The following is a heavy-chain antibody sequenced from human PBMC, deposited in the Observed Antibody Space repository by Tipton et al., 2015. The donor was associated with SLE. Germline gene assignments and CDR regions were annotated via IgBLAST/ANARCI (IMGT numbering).Heavy chain of an antibody. Sequence: TLSLTCTVSGDSISGFCCSWIRQTPGRGLEWLGYVCDNGRTNYNPSLHGRVFMSIDTSKKQFSVNLRSVTAVDTAVYYCARRAAWVHLWGLATLFTVSS. CDR3: ARRAAWVHL. J-gene: IGHJ5*02. D-gene: IGHD3-10*01. CDR2: VCDNGRT. CDR1: GDSISGFC. V-gene: IGHV4-59*01.